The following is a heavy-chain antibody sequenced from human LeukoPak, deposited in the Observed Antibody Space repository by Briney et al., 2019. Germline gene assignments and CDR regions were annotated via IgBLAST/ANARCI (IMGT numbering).Heavy chain of an antibody. D-gene: IGHD1-14*01. CDR2: ILYDGNTK. V-gene: IGHV3-33*01. Sequence: GGSLRLSCAASGFSLSNYGMHWVRQAPGKGLEWVAAILYDGNTKHYAESVKGRFTISRDISKNTFYMQMNSLTAEDTAVYYCARDHRPEIQYYYMDVWGKGATVAVSS. J-gene: IGHJ6*03. CDR3: ARDHRPEIQYYYMDV. CDR1: GFSLSNYG.